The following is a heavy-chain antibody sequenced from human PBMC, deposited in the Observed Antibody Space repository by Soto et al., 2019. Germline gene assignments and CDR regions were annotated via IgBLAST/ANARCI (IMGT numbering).Heavy chain of an antibody. V-gene: IGHV3-30*18. CDR3: AKDQNYYDSSGTEDDAFDI. CDR1: GFSFSKYG. CDR2: ISYDGSEK. J-gene: IGHJ3*02. D-gene: IGHD3-22*01. Sequence: PGGSLRLSCGASGFSFSKYGMHWVRQALGEGLEWLSLISYDGSEKWYAESVKGRFTISRDNSKNTLYLQMNSLRAEDTAVYYCAKDQNYYDSSGTEDDAFDIWGQGTMVTVSS.